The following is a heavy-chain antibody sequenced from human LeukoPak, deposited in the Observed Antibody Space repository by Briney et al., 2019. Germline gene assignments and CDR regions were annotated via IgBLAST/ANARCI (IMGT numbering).Heavy chain of an antibody. D-gene: IGHD3-16*01. CDR3: ANGGETAALSRVDEYFQH. CDR1: GGTFSSYA. V-gene: IGHV1-69*04. CDR2: IIPILGIA. Sequence: GASVKVSCKASGGTFSSYAISWVRQAPGQGLEWMGRIIPILGIANYAQKFQGRVTITADKSTSTAYMELSSLRSEDTAVYYCANGGETAALSRVDEYFQHWGQGTLVTVSS. J-gene: IGHJ1*01.